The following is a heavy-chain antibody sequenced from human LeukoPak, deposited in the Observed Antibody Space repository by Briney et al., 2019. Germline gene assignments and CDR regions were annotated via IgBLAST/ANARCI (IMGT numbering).Heavy chain of an antibody. J-gene: IGHJ4*02. V-gene: IGHV4-34*01. CDR3: ARGLRDVAVAGTPIYFDY. Sequence: SETLSLTCAVYGGSFSGYYWSWIRQSPGKGLEWIGEINHSGSTNYNPSLKSRVTISVDTSKNQFSLKLSSVTAADTAVYYCARGLRDVAVAGTPIYFDYWGQGTLVTVSS. D-gene: IGHD6-19*01. CDR2: INHSGST. CDR1: GGSFSGYY.